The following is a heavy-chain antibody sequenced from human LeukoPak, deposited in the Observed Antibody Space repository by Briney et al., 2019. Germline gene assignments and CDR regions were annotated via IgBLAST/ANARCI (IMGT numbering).Heavy chain of an antibody. Sequence: SQTLSLTCSVSGGSVSSGGSYWTWIRQRPGKGLEWIGYIYYSGFTFYSPSLKARFFISLDTSENQVSLKVNSVTAADTAVYYCARGGFFGSGSLFDSWGQGTLVTVSS. J-gene: IGHJ4*02. D-gene: IGHD3-10*01. CDR2: IYYSGFT. CDR3: ARGGFFGSGSLFDS. CDR1: GGSVSSGGSY. V-gene: IGHV4-31*03.